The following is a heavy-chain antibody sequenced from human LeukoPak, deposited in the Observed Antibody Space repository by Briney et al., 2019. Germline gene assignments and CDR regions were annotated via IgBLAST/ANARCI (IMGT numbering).Heavy chain of an antibody. D-gene: IGHD2-15*01. V-gene: IGHV4-59*01. CDR1: GGSISSYY. J-gene: IGHJ3*02. CDR3: ARAPYCSGSSCPHLAFDI. CDR2: IYSSGST. Sequence: SETLSLTCTISGGSISSYYWSWIRQPPGKGLEWVGYIYSSGSTNCNPSLRSRVTISVDTSKNRFSLKLSSVTAADTAIYYCARAPYCSGSSCPHLAFDIWGQGTTVTVSS.